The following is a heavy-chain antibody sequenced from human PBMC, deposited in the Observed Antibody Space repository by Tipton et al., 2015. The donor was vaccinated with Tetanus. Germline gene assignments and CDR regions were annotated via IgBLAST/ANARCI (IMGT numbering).Heavy chain of an antibody. CDR2: IGDTEFVT. J-gene: IGHJ4*02. D-gene: IGHD2-2*01. CDR3: ARGRERCRGTNCHRATDY. V-gene: IGHV3-23*01. Sequence: RLSCEASGFTFSSYPMHWVRQAPGKGLEWVSAIGDTEFVTYYADSLKGRFTISRDNSKNTLSLQMISLRAEDTAIYYCARGRERCRGTNCHRATDYWGQGTLVTVSS. CDR1: GFTFSSYP.